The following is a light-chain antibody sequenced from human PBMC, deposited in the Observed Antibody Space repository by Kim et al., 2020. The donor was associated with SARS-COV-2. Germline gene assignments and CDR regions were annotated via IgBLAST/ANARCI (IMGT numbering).Light chain of an antibody. CDR3: QQYYSIPYT. CDR1: QSVLHSSNNKNY. V-gene: IGKV4-1*01. J-gene: IGKJ2*01. Sequence: DIVMTQSPDSLAVSLGERATINCKSSQSVLHSSNNKNYLAWYQQRPGQPPKLLIYWSSTRESGAPDRFSGSGSGTDFTLTISSLQAEDVAVYYCQQYYSIPYTFGQGTKLEI. CDR2: WSS.